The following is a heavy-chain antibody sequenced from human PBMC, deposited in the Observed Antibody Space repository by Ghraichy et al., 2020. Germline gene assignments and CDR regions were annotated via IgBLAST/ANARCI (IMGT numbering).Heavy chain of an antibody. V-gene: IGHV1-69*13. CDR1: GGTFSSYA. Sequence: SVKVSCKASGGTFSSYAISWVRQAPGQGLEWMGGIIPIFGTANYAQKFQGRVTITADESTSTAYMELSSLRSEDTAVYYCAIWGYGSGPELDYWGQGTLVTVSS. CDR2: IIPIFGTA. D-gene: IGHD3-10*01. J-gene: IGHJ4*02. CDR3: AIWGYGSGPELDY.